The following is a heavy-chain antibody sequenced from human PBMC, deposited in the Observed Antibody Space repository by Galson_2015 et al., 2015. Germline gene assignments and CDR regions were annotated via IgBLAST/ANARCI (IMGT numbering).Heavy chain of an antibody. Sequence: SLRLSCAASGFTFSSYAMHWVRQAPGKGLEWVAVISCDGSNKYYADSVKGRFTISRDNSKNTLYLQMNSLRAEDTAVYYCARDPYLVTAPPFDYWGQGTLVTVSS. D-gene: IGHD4-23*01. J-gene: IGHJ4*02. CDR1: GFTFSSYA. V-gene: IGHV3-30-3*01. CDR2: ISCDGSNK. CDR3: ARDPYLVTAPPFDY.